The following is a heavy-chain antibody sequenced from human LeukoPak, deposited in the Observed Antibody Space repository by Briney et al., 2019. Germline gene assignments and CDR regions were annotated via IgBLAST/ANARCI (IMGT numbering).Heavy chain of an antibody. CDR2: IIPIFGTA. D-gene: IGHD5-24*01. CDR3: ARGGRDGYNLYYFDY. V-gene: IGHV1-69*13. Sequence: GASVKVSCKASGYTFTSYYMHWVRQAPGQGLEWMGGIIPIFGTANYAQKFQGRVTITADESASTAYMELSSLRSEDTAVYYCARGGRDGYNLYYFDYWGQGTLVTVSS. CDR1: GYTFTSYY. J-gene: IGHJ4*02.